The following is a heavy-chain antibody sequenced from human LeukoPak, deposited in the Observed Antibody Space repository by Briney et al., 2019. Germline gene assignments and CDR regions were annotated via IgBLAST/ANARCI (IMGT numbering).Heavy chain of an antibody. Sequence: SQTLSLTCAISGDSVSSNSAAWNWIRQSPSRGLEWLGRTYYRSKWYNDYAVSVKSRITINPDTSKNQFSLQLNSVTPEDTAVYYCARAEGFGRITIFYRGPKGFDPWGQGTLVTVSS. J-gene: IGHJ5*02. CDR1: GDSVSSNSAA. CDR3: ARAEGFGRITIFYRGPKGFDP. CDR2: TYYRSKWYN. V-gene: IGHV6-1*01. D-gene: IGHD3-3*01.